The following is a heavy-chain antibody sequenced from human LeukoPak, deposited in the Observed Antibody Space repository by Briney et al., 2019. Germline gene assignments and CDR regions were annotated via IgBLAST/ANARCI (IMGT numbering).Heavy chain of an antibody. CDR2: IYYSGST. CDR3: ARFPDLGDAFDI. D-gene: IGHD1-14*01. CDR1: GRSISSYY. Sequence: SETLSLTCTVPGRSISSYYWSWIRQPPGKGLEWIGYIYYSGSTNYNPSLKSRVTISVDTSKNQFSLKLSSVTAADTAVYYCARFPDLGDAFDIWGQGTMVTVSS. J-gene: IGHJ3*02. V-gene: IGHV4-59*01.